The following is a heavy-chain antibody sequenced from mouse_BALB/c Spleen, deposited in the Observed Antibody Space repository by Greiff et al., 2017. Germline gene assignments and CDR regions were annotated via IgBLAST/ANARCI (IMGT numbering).Heavy chain of an antibody. CDR3: ARSWGSSPYFDY. D-gene: IGHD1-1*01. CDR2: ISSGSSTI. Sequence: EVQGVESGGGLVQPGGSRKLSCAASGFTFSSFGMHWVRQAPEKGLEWVAYISSGSSTIYYADTVKGRFTISRDNPKNTLFLQMTSLRSEDTAMYYCARSWGSSPYFDYWGQGTTLTVSS. J-gene: IGHJ2*01. CDR1: GFTFSSFG. V-gene: IGHV5-17*02.